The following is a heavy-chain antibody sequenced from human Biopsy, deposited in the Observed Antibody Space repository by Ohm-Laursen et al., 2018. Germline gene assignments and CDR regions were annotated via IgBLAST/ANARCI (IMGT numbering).Heavy chain of an antibody. CDR3: AIDGNDFLTDYLKIDQ. J-gene: IGHJ4*02. CDR2: INPKSGGT. D-gene: IGHD3-9*01. CDR1: GGGFKSYA. Sequence: ATVKISCKASGGGFKSYALSWVRQAPGQGLEWMGWINPKSGGTHYLEKFRGRVTMTRDTSISTAYMEVSSLRSDDTAVYNCAIDGNDFLTDYLKIDQWGQGTLVTVSS. V-gene: IGHV1-2*02.